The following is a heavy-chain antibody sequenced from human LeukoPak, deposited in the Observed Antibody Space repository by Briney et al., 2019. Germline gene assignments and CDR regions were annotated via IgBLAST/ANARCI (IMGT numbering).Heavy chain of an antibody. V-gene: IGHV4-39*01. Sequence: PSETLSLTCTVSGDSISGSSYYWAWIRQPPGKGLEWIGSVYYTGSSYYMSSLKSRVTISADTSKNLFSLKVNSMTAADTAVYYCARHGPPMQRQFYHSWGQGTLVTVSS. D-gene: IGHD2/OR15-2a*01. CDR1: GDSISGSSYY. CDR2: VYYTGSS. J-gene: IGHJ4*02. CDR3: ARHGPPMQRQFYHS.